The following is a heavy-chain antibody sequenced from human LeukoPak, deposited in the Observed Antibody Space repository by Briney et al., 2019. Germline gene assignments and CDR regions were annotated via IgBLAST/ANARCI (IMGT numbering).Heavy chain of an antibody. J-gene: IGHJ4*02. CDR3: ARRRFVRGPDVVNPFDY. CDR1: GYSISSGYY. Sequence: SETLSLTCTVSGYSISSGYYWGWIRQPPGKGLEWIGSIYHSGSTYYNPSLKSRVTISVDTSKNQFSLKLSSVTAADTAVYYCARRRFVRGPDVVNPFDYWGQGTLVTVSS. D-gene: IGHD2-8*01. V-gene: IGHV4-38-2*02. CDR2: IYHSGST.